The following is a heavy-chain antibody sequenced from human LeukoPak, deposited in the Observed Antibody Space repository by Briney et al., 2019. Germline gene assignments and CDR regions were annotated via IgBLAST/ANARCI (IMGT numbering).Heavy chain of an antibody. CDR1: GYNFTTYG. CDR3: ARSNGIVGAPDAFDI. J-gene: IGHJ3*02. V-gene: IGHV5-51*01. D-gene: IGHD1-26*01. Sequence: GESLKISCKGSGYNFTTYGIGWVRQMPGKGLEWMGIIYPGDSDTRYIPSFQGRVTISADKSISTAYLQWSSLKASDTAMYYCARSNGIVGAPDAFDIWGQGTMVTVSS. CDR2: IYPGDSDT.